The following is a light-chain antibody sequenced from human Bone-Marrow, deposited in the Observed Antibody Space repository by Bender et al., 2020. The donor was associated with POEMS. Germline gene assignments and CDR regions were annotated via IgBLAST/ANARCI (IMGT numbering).Light chain of an antibody. J-gene: IGLJ2*01. CDR3: QAWHIYTQEV. CDR1: KLGDKH. CDR2: DNN. V-gene: IGLV3-1*01. Sequence: SYDLTQPPSVSVSPGQTARLTCSGEKLGDKHANWYQQKPGQSPVLVIYDNNKRPSGIPQRFSGSKFGNTATLTISATQAMDEADYYCQAWHIYTQEVFGGGTKLTVL.